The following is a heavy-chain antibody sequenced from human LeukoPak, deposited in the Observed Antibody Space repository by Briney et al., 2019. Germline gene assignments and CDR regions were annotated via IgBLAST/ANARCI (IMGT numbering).Heavy chain of an antibody. CDR3: ARVSIVVVVAAPGEIDY. J-gene: IGHJ4*02. CDR2: IYYSGST. D-gene: IGHD2-15*01. Sequence: SETLSLTCTVSGGSISSGGYYWRWIRQHPGKGLEWIGYIYYSGSTYYNPSLKSRGTISVDTSKTQFSLKLSSVTAEDTAVYYCARVSIVVVVAAPGEIDYWGQGTLVTVSS. CDR1: GGSISSGGYY. V-gene: IGHV4-31*03.